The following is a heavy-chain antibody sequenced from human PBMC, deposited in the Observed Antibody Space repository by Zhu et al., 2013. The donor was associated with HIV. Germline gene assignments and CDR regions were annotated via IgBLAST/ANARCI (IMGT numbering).Heavy chain of an antibody. J-gene: IGHJ3*02. CDR2: IIPIFGTP. V-gene: IGHV1-69*01. D-gene: IGHD3-22*01. Sequence: QVKLVQSGAEVKKPGSSMKVSCMASGGTFSSYAINWVRQAPGQGLEWVGEIIPIFGTPNYAQKFQGRVTITADESTSTAYMELSSLRSEDTAVYYCARRKYVDHAGITMIVVNDAFDIWGQGDKWSPSLQ. CDR1: GGTFSSYA. CDR3: ARRKYVDHAGITMIVVNDAFDI.